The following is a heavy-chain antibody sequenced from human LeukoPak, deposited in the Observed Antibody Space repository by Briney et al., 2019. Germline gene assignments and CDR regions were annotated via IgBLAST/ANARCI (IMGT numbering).Heavy chain of an antibody. J-gene: IGHJ4*02. Sequence: GGSLRLSCAASGFTLSSYAMSWVRQAPGKGLEWVSAISVSGNTYHADSVKGRFTISRDSSKNTLYLQMNRLRAEDAAVYYCAKVGGTVYYFDYWGQGTLVTVSS. CDR2: ISVSGNT. CDR3: AKVGGTVYYFDY. V-gene: IGHV3-23*01. D-gene: IGHD1-14*01. CDR1: GFTLSSYA.